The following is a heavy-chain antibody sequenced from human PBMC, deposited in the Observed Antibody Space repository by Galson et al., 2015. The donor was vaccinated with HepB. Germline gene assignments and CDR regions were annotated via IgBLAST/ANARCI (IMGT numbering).Heavy chain of an antibody. V-gene: IGHV3-9*01. Sequence: SLRLSCAASGFTFDDYAMHWVRQAPGKGLEWVSGISWNSGSIGYADSVKGRFTTSRDNAKNSLYLQMNSLRAEDTALYYCAKDSSGQWNRNWFDPWGQGTLVTVSS. CDR1: GFTFDDYA. CDR2: ISWNSGSI. J-gene: IGHJ5*02. D-gene: IGHD6-19*01. CDR3: AKDSSGQWNRNWFDP.